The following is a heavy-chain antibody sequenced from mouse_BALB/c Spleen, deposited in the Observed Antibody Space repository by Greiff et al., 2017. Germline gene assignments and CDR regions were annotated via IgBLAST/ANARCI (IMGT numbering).Heavy chain of an antibody. CDR3: ARCEITTVVANLYFDV. J-gene: IGHJ1*01. D-gene: IGHD1-1*01. CDR2: IHPSGSET. Sequence: QVQLQQPGAELVRPGASVKLSCKASGYSFTSYWMNWVKQRPGQGLEWIGMIHPSGSETRLNQKFKDKATLTVDKSSSTAYMQLSSPTSEDSAVYYCARCEITTVVANLYFDVWGAGTTVTVSS. CDR1: GYSFTSYW. V-gene: IGHV1-61*01.